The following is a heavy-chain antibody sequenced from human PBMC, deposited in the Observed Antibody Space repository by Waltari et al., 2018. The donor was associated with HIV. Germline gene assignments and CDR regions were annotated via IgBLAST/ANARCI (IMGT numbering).Heavy chain of an antibody. J-gene: IGHJ5*02. D-gene: IGHD3-22*01. CDR3: ARDTPDAYYYDTSGYWS. CDR1: GYTFTGYY. V-gene: IGHV1-2*02. CDR2: INPNSGGT. Sequence: QSGAEVKKPGASVKVSCKASGYTFTGYYMHWVRQAPGQGLEWMGWINPNSGGTNYAQKFQGRVTMTRDTSISTAYMELSRLRSDDTAVYYCARDTPDAYYYDTSGYWSWGQGTLVTVSS.